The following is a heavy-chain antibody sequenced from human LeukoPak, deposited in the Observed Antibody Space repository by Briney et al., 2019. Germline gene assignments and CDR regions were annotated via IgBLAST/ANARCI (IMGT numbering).Heavy chain of an antibody. J-gene: IGHJ4*02. V-gene: IGHV4-34*01. CDR1: GGSFSGYY. CDR2: INHSGST. D-gene: IGHD1-26*01. Sequence: SETLSLTCAVYGGSFSGYYWSWIRRPPGKGLEWIGEINHSGSTNYNPSLKSRVTISVDTSKNQFSLKLSSVTAADTAVYYCASQWELLNWGQGTLVTVSS. CDR3: ASQWELLN.